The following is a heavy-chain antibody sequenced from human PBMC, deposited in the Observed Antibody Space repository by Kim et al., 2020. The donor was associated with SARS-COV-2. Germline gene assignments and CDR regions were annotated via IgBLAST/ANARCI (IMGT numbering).Heavy chain of an antibody. CDR1: GFTFSDYY. V-gene: IGHV3-11*01. CDR2: ISSSGSTI. D-gene: IGHD2-15*01. CDR3: ARDLTVCSGGSCYSNYYYGMDV. Sequence: GGSLRLSCAASGFTFSDYYMSWIRQAPGKGLEWVSYISSSGSTIYYADSVKGRFTISRDNAKNSLYLQMNSLRAEDTAVYYCARDLTVCSGGSCYSNYYYGMDVWGQGTTVTVSS. J-gene: IGHJ6*02.